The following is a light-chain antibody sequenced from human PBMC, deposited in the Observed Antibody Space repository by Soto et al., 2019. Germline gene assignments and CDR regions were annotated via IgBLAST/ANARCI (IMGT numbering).Light chain of an antibody. V-gene: IGLV1-40*01. Sequence: QPVLTQPPSVSGAPGQRVTISCTGSSSNTGAGYDVHWYQQLPGTAPKLLIYGNSNRPSGVPDRFSGSKSGTSASLAITGLQAEDEADYYCQSYDISLSGWVFGGGTKVTVL. CDR3: QSYDISLSGWV. J-gene: IGLJ3*02. CDR2: GNS. CDR1: SSNTGAGYD.